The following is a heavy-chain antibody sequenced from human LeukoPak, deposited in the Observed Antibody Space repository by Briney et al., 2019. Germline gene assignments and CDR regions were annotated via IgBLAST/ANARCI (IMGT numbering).Heavy chain of an antibody. J-gene: IGHJ5*02. V-gene: IGHV1-18*01. CDR3: VRDAEGAGISVNFWFDP. CDR1: GYTFTSYG. CDR2: ISAYNGNT. D-gene: IGHD1-14*01. Sequence: ASVKVSCKASGYTFTSYGISWVRQAPGQGLEWMGWISAYNGNTNYAQKLQGRVTMTTDTSTSTAYMELRSLRPEDTAVYYCVRDAEGAGISVNFWFDPWGQGTRSPSPQ.